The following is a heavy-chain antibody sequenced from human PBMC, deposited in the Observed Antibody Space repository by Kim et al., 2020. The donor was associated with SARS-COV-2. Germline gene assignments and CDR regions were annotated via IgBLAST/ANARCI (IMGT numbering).Heavy chain of an antibody. CDR3: ARDRGYYYDSSGYLH. Sequence: ASVKVSCKASGYTFTSYGISWVRQAPGQGLEWMGWISAYNGNTNYAQKLQGRVTMTTDTSTSTAYMELRSLRSDDTAVYYCARDRGYYYDSSGYLHWGQGTLVTVSS. J-gene: IGHJ4*02. V-gene: IGHV1-18*01. D-gene: IGHD3-22*01. CDR1: GYTFTSYG. CDR2: ISAYNGNT.